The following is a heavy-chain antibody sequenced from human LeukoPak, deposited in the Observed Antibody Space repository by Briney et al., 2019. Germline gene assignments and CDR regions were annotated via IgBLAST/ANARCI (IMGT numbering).Heavy chain of an antibody. Sequence: ASVKVSCKASGYTFTGYYMHWVRQAPGQGLEWMGWINPNSGGTNYAQKFQGRVTMTRDTSISTAYMELSRLRSDDTAVYYCAKNTDSSGDRADFDPWGQGTLVTVSS. V-gene: IGHV1-2*02. J-gene: IGHJ5*02. CDR2: INPNSGGT. CDR3: AKNTDSSGDRADFDP. CDR1: GYTFTGYY. D-gene: IGHD6-6*01.